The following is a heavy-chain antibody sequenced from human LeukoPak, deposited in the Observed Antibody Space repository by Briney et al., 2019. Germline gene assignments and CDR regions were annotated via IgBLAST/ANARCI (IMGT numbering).Heavy chain of an antibody. CDR3: AKSQFGGVFDGFDI. CDR2: ISGSGAST. Sequence: PGGSLRLSCAASGFTFSTYAMSWVRQAPGKGLEWVSAISGSGASTYYADSVKGRFTISRDNSKYTLYVQMNSLRAEDTAVYYCAKSQFGGVFDGFDIWGQGTMVTVSS. J-gene: IGHJ3*02. CDR1: GFTFSTYA. V-gene: IGHV3-23*01. D-gene: IGHD3-16*01.